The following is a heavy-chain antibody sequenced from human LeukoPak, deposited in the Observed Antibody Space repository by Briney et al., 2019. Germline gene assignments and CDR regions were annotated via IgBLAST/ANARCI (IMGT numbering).Heavy chain of an antibody. CDR1: GGSLRADF. CDR3: ARAPDRIRFDP. V-gene: IGHV4-34*01. Sequence: SETLSLTCAVYGGSLRADFWSWIRQPPGKGLEWVGDIHPGGSTKYNPSLESRVTISVDTSKNQFSLRLTSVTAADTAVYYCARAPDRIRFDPWGQGALVTVSS. J-gene: IGHJ5*02. D-gene: IGHD1-14*01. CDR2: IHPGGST.